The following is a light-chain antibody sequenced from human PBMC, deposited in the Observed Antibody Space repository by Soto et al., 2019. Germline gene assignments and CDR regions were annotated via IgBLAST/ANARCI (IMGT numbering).Light chain of an antibody. CDR3: MQVLQAPYA. Sequence: EIVMTQSPLSLPVTPGEPASISCRSSQSLLHSNGYNYLDWYLQKPGQSPQLLIYLGSNRASGVPDRFSGSGSGTDFTLTISRVEAEDVGVYYCMQVLQAPYAFGQGTKL. CDR2: LGS. CDR1: QSLLHSNGYNY. V-gene: IGKV2-28*01. J-gene: IGKJ2*01.